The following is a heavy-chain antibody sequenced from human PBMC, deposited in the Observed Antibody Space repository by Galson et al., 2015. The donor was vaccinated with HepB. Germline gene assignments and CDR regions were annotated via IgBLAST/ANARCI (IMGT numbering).Heavy chain of an antibody. V-gene: IGHV3-66*01. CDR3: AREMGD. J-gene: IGHJ4*02. Sequence: SLRLSCAASGSTVSSTYMSWVRQTPGKGLEWVSVIYSGGTTFYADSVKGRFTISRDNSKNTLYLQMNSLREEDTAVYYCAREMGDWGQGTLVTVSS. D-gene: IGHD3-16*01. CDR2: IYSGGTT. CDR1: GSTVSSTY.